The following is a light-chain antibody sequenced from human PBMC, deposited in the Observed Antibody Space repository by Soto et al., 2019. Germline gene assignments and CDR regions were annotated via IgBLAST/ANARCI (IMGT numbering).Light chain of an antibody. Sequence: EIVLTQSPGTLSLSPGERTTLSCRASQSVSNNYLAWYHHKPGRAPRLVIYGESSRATGIPDRFSGSGSGADFSLTISRLEPEACEVYYCQQYCTSPWRFGQGTRVEIK. CDR2: GES. CDR1: QSVSNNY. J-gene: IGKJ1*01. V-gene: IGKV3-20*01. CDR3: QQYCTSPWR.